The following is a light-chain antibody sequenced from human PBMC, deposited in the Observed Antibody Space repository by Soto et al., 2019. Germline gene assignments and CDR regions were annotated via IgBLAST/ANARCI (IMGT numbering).Light chain of an antibody. J-gene: IGKJ4*01. CDR3: QQRSKWPLT. Sequence: EIALTQSPATLSLSPGEGATLSCRASQSVSSLLAWYQQKPGQAPRLLIYDASNRATGTPARFSGSGSGTDFTLTISSLEPEDFAVYYCQQRSKWPLTFGGGTKVDIK. V-gene: IGKV3-11*01. CDR1: QSVSSL. CDR2: DAS.